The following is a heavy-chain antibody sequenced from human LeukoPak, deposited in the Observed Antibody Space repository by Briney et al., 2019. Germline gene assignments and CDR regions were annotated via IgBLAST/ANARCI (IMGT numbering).Heavy chain of an antibody. D-gene: IGHD6-13*01. Sequence: GGSLRLSCAASGFTFSNAWMSWVRQAPGKGLEWVGRIKSKTNGGKTDYAEPVEGRFTISRDDSKNTLYLQMNSLKTEDTAVYYCTTDHSIAAAGTFSSLYYYYYYGMDVWGQGTTVTVSS. CDR3: TTDHSIAAAGTFSSLYYYYYYGMDV. CDR2: IKSKTNGGKT. CDR1: GFTFSNAW. V-gene: IGHV3-15*01. J-gene: IGHJ6*02.